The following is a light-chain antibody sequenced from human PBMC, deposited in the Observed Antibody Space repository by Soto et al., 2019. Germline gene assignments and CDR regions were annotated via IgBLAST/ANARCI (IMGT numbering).Light chain of an antibody. CDR3: SSYISSSTFVV. V-gene: IGLV2-14*01. CDR2: EVS. CDR1: SRDVGGYHY. J-gene: IGLJ2*01. Sequence: QSALTQPASVSGSPGQSITISCTGTSRDVGGYHYVSWHQQHPGKAPKVIITEVSNRPSGVSNRFSGSKSGNTASLTISGLQSEDEDDYYCSSYISSSTFVVFGGGTKLTVL.